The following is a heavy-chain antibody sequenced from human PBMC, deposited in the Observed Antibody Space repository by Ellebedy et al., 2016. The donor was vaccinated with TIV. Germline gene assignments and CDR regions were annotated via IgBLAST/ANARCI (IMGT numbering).Heavy chain of an antibody. CDR2: IYYSGST. CDR1: AGSISSYY. V-gene: IGHV4-59*06. D-gene: IGHD5-24*01. J-gene: IGHJ4*02. Sequence: SETLSLXCTVSAGSISSYYWSWIRQPPGKGLEWIGYIYYSGSTYYNPSLKSRVTISVDTSKNQFSLKLSSVTAADTAVYYCARDIRGGAANYFDYWGQGTLVTVSS. CDR3: ARDIRGGAANYFDY.